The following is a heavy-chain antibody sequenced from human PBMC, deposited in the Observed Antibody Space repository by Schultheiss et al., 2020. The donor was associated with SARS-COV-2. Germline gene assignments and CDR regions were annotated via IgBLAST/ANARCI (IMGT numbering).Heavy chain of an antibody. CDR2: IYHSGST. Sequence: SETLSLTCAVSGGSISSSNWWSWVRQPPGKGLEWIGSIYHSGSTYYNPSLKSRVTISVDTSKNQFSLRLSSVTAADTAVYYCARVASGDIVVVVAASMIDYYYSMDVWGQGATVTVAS. CDR3: ARVASGDIVVVVAASMIDYYYSMDV. CDR1: GGSISSSNW. D-gene: IGHD2-15*01. V-gene: IGHV4-4*02. J-gene: IGHJ6*02.